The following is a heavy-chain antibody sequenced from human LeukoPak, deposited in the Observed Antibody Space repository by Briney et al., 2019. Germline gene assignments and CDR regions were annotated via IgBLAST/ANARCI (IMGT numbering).Heavy chain of an antibody. CDR2: IYHSGST. V-gene: IGHV4-4*02. J-gene: IGHJ6*02. CDR1: GGSISSSNW. Sequence: SETLSLTCAVSGGSISSSNWWSWVRQPPGKRLEWIGEIYHSGSTNYNPSLKSRVTISVDKSKNQFSLKLSSVTAADTAVYYCARAGRMVVVVPAATLDYYYGMDVWGQGTTVTVSS. CDR3: ARAGRMVVVVPAATLDYYYGMDV. D-gene: IGHD2-2*01.